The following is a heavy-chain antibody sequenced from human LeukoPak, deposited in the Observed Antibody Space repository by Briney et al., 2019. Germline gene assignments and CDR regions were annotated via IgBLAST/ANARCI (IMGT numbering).Heavy chain of an antibody. D-gene: IGHD7-27*01. CDR3: ARGSPGPRAFDI. V-gene: IGHV4/OR15-8*01. J-gene: IGHJ3*02. CDR2: IHHDGRI. CDR1: GGSIDSTNW. Sequence: SETLSLTCDVSGGSIDSTNWWNWVRQPPGKGLEWIGEIHHDGRINYNPSLKSRVTLSVDKSKNQFSLRLNSVTAADTAVYYCARGSPGPRAFDIWGQGTMVTVSS.